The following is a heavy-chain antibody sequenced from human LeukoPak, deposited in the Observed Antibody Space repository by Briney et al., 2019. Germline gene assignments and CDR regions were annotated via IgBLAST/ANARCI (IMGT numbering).Heavy chain of an antibody. Sequence: SSETLSLTCTVSGYSISSGYYWGWIRQPPGKGLEWIGSIYHSGSTNYNPSLKSRVTISVDTSKNQFSLKLSSVTAADTAVYYCARHKRPGIVGATGWYYYYYMDVWGKGTTVTISS. D-gene: IGHD1-26*01. CDR1: GYSISSGYY. CDR3: ARHKRPGIVGATGWYYYYYMDV. J-gene: IGHJ6*03. CDR2: IYHSGST. V-gene: IGHV4-38-2*02.